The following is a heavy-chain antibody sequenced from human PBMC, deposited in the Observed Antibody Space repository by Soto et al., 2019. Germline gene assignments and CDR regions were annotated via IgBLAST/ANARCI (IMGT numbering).Heavy chain of an antibody. CDR3: ASCAFGAYVPPLDH. CDR2: ISVYNGHT. CDR1: GYTFSSYG. J-gene: IGHJ4*02. D-gene: IGHD5-12*01. V-gene: IGHV1-18*01. Sequence: QVHLMQSGAEVKSPGASVRVSCKASGYTFSSYGVSWVQQAPGQGLEFMGWISVYNGHTNYAQKFQGRVTMTTDTSTSTAYMELRILRSADTAVYFCASCAFGAYVPPLDHWGQGTLVTVSA.